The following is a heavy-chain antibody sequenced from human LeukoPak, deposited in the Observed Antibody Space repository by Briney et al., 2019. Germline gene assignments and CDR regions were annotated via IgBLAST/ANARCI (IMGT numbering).Heavy chain of an antibody. CDR2: ISGSGGST. J-gene: IGHJ4*02. D-gene: IGHD3-22*01. CDR3: AKASSPMIVVVTQDY. Sequence: GGSLRLSCAASGFTFSSYAMSWVRQAPGKGLEWVSAISGSGGSTYYADSVKGRFTISRDNFKNTLYLQMNSLRAEDTAVYYCAKASSPMIVVVTQDYWGQGTLVTVSS. CDR1: GFTFSSYA. V-gene: IGHV3-23*01.